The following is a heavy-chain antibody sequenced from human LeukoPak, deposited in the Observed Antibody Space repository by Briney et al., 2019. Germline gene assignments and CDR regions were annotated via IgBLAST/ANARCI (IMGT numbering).Heavy chain of an antibody. D-gene: IGHD6-19*01. CDR1: AFIFSGHW. J-gene: IGHJ5*02. CDR3: AKCSTSAYTTGWCNWIDP. Sequence: SGGSLRLSCEGSAFIFSGHWMNWVRQAPGKGLEWVSATVSRGTTQYADSVKGRFTVSRDTSKNTLYLQMNSLRADDTAVYYCAKCSTSAYTTGWCNWIDPWGQGTLVTVSS. V-gene: IGHV3-23*01. CDR2: TVSRGTT.